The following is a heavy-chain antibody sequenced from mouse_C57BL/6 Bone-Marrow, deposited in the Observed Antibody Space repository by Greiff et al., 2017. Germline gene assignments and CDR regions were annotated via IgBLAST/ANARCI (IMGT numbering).Heavy chain of an antibody. CDR3: GRLFMITTIRTFAY. Sequence: DVKLVESGGGLVQPGGSLKLSCAASGFTFSDYGMAWVRQAPRKGPEWVAFISNLAYSIYYADNVTGRFTISRENAKNTLYLELSSLRSEYTAMYYCGRLFMITTIRTFAYWGQGTLVTVSA. CDR2: ISNLAYSI. V-gene: IGHV5-15*01. J-gene: IGHJ3*01. D-gene: IGHD2-4*01. CDR1: GFTFSDYG.